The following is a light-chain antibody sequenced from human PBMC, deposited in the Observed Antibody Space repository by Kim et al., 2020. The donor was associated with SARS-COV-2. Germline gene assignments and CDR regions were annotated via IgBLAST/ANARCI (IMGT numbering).Light chain of an antibody. CDR2: EVS. CDR1: SSDVGSYDR. Sequence: GQSVTISGTGTSSDVGSYDRVSWYKQSPGAAPKLMVYEVSYRPSGGADRLSGSKSGNTAYLTISGLQAEDEADYYCSSYTSTSLYVFGTGTKVTVL. CDR3: SSYTSTSLYV. J-gene: IGLJ1*01. V-gene: IGLV2-18*02.